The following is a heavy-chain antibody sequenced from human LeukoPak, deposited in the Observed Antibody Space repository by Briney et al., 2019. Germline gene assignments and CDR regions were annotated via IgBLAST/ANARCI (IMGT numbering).Heavy chain of an antibody. J-gene: IGHJ4*02. V-gene: IGHV3-30*18. Sequence: GRSLRLSCAASGFTFSSYGMHWVRQAPGKGLEWVAVISYDGSNKYYADSVKGRFTISRDNSKNTLYLQMNSLRAEDTAVYYCAKDKHWNVCDYWGRGTQVTVSS. CDR1: GFTFSSYG. CDR2: ISYDGSNK. CDR3: AKDKHWNVCDY. D-gene: IGHD1-1*01.